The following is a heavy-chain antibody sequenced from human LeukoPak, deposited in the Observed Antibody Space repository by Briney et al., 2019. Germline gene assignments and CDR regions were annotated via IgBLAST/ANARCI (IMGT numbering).Heavy chain of an antibody. CDR1: GFTFSSYW. J-gene: IGHJ6*03. D-gene: IGHD3-9*01. CDR2: IKNDGSST. Sequence: GGSLRLSCAASGFTFSSYWMHWVRQAPGKGLVWVSRIKNDGSSTTYADSVKGRFTISRDNAKNSLYLQMNSLSAEDTAVYYCARDLSHYYSYYMDVWGKGTTVTISS. CDR3: ARDLSHYYSYYMDV. V-gene: IGHV3-74*01.